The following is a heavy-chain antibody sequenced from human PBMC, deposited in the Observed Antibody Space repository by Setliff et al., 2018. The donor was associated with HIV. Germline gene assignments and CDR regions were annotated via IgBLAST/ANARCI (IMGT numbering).Heavy chain of an antibody. CDR3: AKDLAANIYEFSALYYVPYPVGS. D-gene: IGHD3-22*01. CDR2: INNRGDRT. CDR1: GFFFSRHV. J-gene: IGHJ5*02. Sequence: PGGSLRLSCEGSGFFFSRHVMSWVRQAPGKGLEWVSGINNRGDRTDYADSVKGRFTISRDNSKNTVDLQMNSLTVEDTAVYYCAKDLAANIYEFSALYYVPYPVGSWGQGTLVTVSS. V-gene: IGHV3-23*01.